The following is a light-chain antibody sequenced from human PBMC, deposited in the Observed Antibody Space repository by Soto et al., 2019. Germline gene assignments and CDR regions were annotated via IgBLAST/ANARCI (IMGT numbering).Light chain of an antibody. V-gene: IGKV3-15*01. J-gene: IGKJ1*01. CDR1: QSVSSN. Sequence: EIVMTQSPATLSVSPGERATLSCRASQSVSSNLAWYQQKPGQAPRRLIYGASTRATGIPARFSGSGSGTEFTITISSLQSEDFAVYYCQHYNNWPRTFGQGNKVEIK. CDR2: GAS. CDR3: QHYNNWPRT.